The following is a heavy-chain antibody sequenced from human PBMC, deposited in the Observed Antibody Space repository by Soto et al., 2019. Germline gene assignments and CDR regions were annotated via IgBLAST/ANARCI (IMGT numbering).Heavy chain of an antibody. J-gene: IGHJ6*02. Sequence: PGGSLRLSCAASGFTFSSYAMSWVRQAPGKGLEWVSAISASGGSTYYVDSVKGRFTISRDNSKNTLFLQMNSLRAEDTAVYYCAKRYYYGGSGPYGMDVWGQGTTVTVSS. CDR3: AKRYYYGGSGPYGMDV. CDR2: ISASGGST. V-gene: IGHV3-23*01. CDR1: GFTFSSYA. D-gene: IGHD3-22*01.